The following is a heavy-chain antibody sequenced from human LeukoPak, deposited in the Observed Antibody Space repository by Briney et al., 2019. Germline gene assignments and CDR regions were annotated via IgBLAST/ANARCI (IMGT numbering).Heavy chain of an antibody. J-gene: IGHJ3*02. CDR1: GYTLTSYY. CDR3: ASPREGYLRTFDI. D-gene: IGHD4-17*01. V-gene: IGHV1-69*13. CDR2: IIPIFGTA. Sequence: SVKVSCKASGYTLTSYYLHWVRQAPGQGLEWMGGIIPIFGTANYAQKFQGRVTITADESTSTAYMELSSLRSEDTAVYYCASPREGYLRTFDIWGQGTMVTVSS.